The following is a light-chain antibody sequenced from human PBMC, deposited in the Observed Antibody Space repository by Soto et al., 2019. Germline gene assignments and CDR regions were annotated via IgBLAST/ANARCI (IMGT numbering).Light chain of an antibody. V-gene: IGKV1-39*01. CDR1: QSMSNY. CDR3: QQTYSTPHT. Sequence: DIQMTQSPSSLSASVGDRVTITCRASQSMSNYLNWYQQKPGKAPKLLIYATSHLQGGVPPRFSGSGSGTDFTLIISSLQPEDFATYYCQQTYSTPHTFGQGTKLEIK. CDR2: ATS. J-gene: IGKJ2*01.